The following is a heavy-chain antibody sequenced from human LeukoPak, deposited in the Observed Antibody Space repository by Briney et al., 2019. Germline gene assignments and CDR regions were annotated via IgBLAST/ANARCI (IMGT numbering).Heavy chain of an antibody. D-gene: IGHD2-15*01. V-gene: IGHV3-48*01. J-gene: IGHJ6*02. CDR1: GFTFSSYS. CDR2: ISSSSSTI. CDR3: ARADSYYYYYYGMDV. Sequence: PGGSLRLSCAASGFTFSSYSINWVRQAPAKGLVWVSYISSSSSTIYYADSVKGRSNISRDNAKNSLYLQMNSLRAEDTAVYYCARADSYYYYYYGMDVWGQGTTVTVSS.